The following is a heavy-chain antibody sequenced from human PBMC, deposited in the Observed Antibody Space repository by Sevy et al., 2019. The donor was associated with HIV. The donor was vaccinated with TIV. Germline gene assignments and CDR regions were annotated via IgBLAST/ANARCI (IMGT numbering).Heavy chain of an antibody. CDR3: ARHGYGYGYHALLDYYYGMDV. D-gene: IGHD5-18*01. CDR1: GFTFDDYG. CDR2: INWNGGST. J-gene: IGHJ6*02. Sequence: GGSLRLSCAASGFTFDDYGMSWVRQAPGKGLEWVSGINWNGGSTGSADSVKGRFTISRDNTKNSLYLQVNSMRAEDTALYYCARHGYGYGYHALLDYYYGMDVWGQGTTVTVSS. V-gene: IGHV3-20*04.